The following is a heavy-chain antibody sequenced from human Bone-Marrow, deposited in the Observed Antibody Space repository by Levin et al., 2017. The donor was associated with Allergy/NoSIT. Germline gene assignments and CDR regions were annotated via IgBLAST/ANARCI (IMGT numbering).Heavy chain of an antibody. CDR1: SLTTPGVC. CDR3: ARTVIGSSSGYFDF. Sequence: SLTTPGVCVAWIRQPPGKALEWLSRIDWDDDKNYNRSLRTRLTISKDTSKNQVVLTMTNMDPVDTATYYCARTVIGSSSGYFDFWGQGALVTVSS. J-gene: IGHJ4*02. CDR2: IDWDDDK. D-gene: IGHD6-6*01. V-gene: IGHV2-70*11.